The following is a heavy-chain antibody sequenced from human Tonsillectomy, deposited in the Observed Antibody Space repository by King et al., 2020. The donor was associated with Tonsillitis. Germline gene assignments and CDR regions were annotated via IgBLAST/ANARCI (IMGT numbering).Heavy chain of an antibody. Sequence: QLVQSGAEVKKPGASVRVSCMTSGYTFTGHYLHWVRQAPGQGLEWMGWMNPDNGDTNDEQNFQGRVTMTGDTSISTAFMELTRLRSDDTAVYYCARGGLPTFDYWGQGTLVTVSS. CDR3: ARGGLPTFDY. CDR2: MNPDNGDT. CDR1: GYTFTGHY. V-gene: IGHV1-2*02. J-gene: IGHJ4*02.